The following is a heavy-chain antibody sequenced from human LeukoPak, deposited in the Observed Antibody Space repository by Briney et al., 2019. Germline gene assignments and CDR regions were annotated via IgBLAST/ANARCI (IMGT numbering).Heavy chain of an antibody. CDR1: GGSISSHY. CDR3: ARDSSSSTWFDYYYMDV. CDR2: IYYSGST. J-gene: IGHJ6*03. D-gene: IGHD6-13*01. Sequence: SETLSLTCTVSGGSISSHYWSWIRQPPGKGLEWIGYIYYSGSTNYNPSLKSRVTISVDTFKNQFSLKLSSVTAADTAVYYCARDSSSSTWFDYYYMDVWGKGTTVTVSS. V-gene: IGHV4-59*11.